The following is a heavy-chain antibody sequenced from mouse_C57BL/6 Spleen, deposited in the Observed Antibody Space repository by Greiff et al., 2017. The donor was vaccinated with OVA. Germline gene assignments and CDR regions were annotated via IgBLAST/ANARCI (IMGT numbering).Heavy chain of an antibody. V-gene: IGHV2-2*01. J-gene: IGHJ2*01. CDR1: GFSLTSYG. D-gene: IGHD1-1*01. CDR3: AKNAGYYYGSSGYFDD. Sequence: QVHVKQSGPGLVQPSQSLSITCTASGFSLTSYGVHWVRQSPGKGLEWLGVIWSGGSTDYNAAVISRLSISKDNTKSQVLFKMQRLQADDTEIYDGAKNAGYYYGSSGYFDDWGQGTTLTVSS. CDR2: IWSGGST.